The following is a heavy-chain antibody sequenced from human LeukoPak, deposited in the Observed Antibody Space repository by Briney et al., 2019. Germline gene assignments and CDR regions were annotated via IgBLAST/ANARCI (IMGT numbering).Heavy chain of an antibody. J-gene: IGHJ5*02. CDR2: VFYSGST. CDR1: GGSISNYY. CDR3: ASDASYCSGGSCYWNWFDP. Sequence: SETLSLTCTVSGGSISNYYWSWIRQSPGKGLEWIGYVFYSGSTNYNPSLKSRVTISVDTSKNQFSPKLSSVTAADTAVYYCASDASYCSGGSCYWNWFDPWGQGTLVTVSS. D-gene: IGHD2-15*01. V-gene: IGHV4-59*01.